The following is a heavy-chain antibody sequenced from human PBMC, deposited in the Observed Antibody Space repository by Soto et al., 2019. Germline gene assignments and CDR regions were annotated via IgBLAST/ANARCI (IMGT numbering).Heavy chain of an antibody. J-gene: IGHJ4*02. D-gene: IGHD3-3*01. CDR1: GFSLTTSGVG. V-gene: IGHV2-5*02. CDR2: LYWDDDK. Sequence: QITLNESGPTQVKPRQTLTLTCTFSGFSLTTSGVGVGWIRQSPGKAPEWLALLYWDDDKRYSPSLKSRLTITKDTSKNQVSLTMADLAPADTATYYCAHRVLRTVFGLVTTTAIYFDFWGQGTPVAVSS. CDR3: AHRVLRTVFGLVTTTAIYFDF.